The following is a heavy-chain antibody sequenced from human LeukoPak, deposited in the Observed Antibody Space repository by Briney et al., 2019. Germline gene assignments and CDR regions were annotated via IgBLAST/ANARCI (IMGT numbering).Heavy chain of an antibody. CDR2: IVVGSGNT. Sequence: SVKVSCKASGFTFTSSAMQWVRQARGQRLEWIGWIVVGSGNTNYAQKFQERVTITRDMSTSTAYMELSSLRAEDTAVYYCAAGRNDFWSGYYVGYYYYGMDVWGQGTTVTVSS. CDR1: GFTFTSSA. CDR3: AAGRNDFWSGYYVGYYYYGMDV. J-gene: IGHJ6*02. D-gene: IGHD3-3*01. V-gene: IGHV1-58*02.